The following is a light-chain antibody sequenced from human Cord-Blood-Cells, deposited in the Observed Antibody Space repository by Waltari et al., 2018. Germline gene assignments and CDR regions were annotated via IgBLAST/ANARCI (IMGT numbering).Light chain of an antibody. CDR1: QSVLYSSNNKNY. J-gene: IGKJ2*01. Sequence: DIVMTQSPDSLVVSLGERATNNCKSSQSVLYSSNNKNYLAWYQQKPGQPPKLLIYWASTRESGVPDRFSGSGSGTDFTLTISSLQAEDVAVYYCQQYYSTPYTFGQGTKLEIK. V-gene: IGKV4-1*01. CDR2: WAS. CDR3: QQYYSTPYT.